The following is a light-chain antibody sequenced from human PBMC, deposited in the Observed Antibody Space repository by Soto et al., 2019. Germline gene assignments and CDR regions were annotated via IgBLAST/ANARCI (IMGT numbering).Light chain of an antibody. CDR2: DAS. V-gene: IGKV1-33*01. CDR1: RDISNY. Sequence: DIQMTQSASSLCASVGDRVTITCQASRDISNYLNWYQQKPGKAPKLLIYDASNLETGVPSRFSGSGSGTDFTFTISSLQPADIATYYCQQYDNLPWTFGQGTKVEIK. J-gene: IGKJ1*01. CDR3: QQYDNLPWT.